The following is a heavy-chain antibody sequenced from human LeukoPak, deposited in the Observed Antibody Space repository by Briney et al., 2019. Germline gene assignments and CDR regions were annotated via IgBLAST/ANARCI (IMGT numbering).Heavy chain of an antibody. CDR2: ISSTGNTI. CDR1: ALTFTDAW. J-gene: IGHJ4*02. CDR3: ARLGSSSRYYFDY. D-gene: IGHD6-13*01. Sequence: GGSLRPSCAASALTFTDAWMNWVRQSPAKGLEWVSYISSTGNTIYYADSVKGRFTISRDDATNSVSLQMNSLRADDTAVYYCARLGSSSRYYFDYWGQGTPVTVSS. V-gene: IGHV3-11*04.